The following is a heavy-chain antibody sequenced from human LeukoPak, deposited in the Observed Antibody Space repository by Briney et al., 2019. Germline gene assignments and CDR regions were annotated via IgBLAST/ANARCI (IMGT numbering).Heavy chain of an antibody. CDR3: AKDVGSSWSYYFDY. V-gene: IGHV3-11*01. D-gene: IGHD6-13*01. CDR2: ISARSSTA. CDR1: GFTVSDYY. J-gene: IGHJ4*02. Sequence: GGSLRLSCAASGFTVSDYYMTWIRQAPGKGLEWVSYISARSSTAYYADSVKGRFTISRDNAKNSLFLQMNSLRAEGTAVYYCAKDVGSSWSYYFDYWGQGTLVTVSS.